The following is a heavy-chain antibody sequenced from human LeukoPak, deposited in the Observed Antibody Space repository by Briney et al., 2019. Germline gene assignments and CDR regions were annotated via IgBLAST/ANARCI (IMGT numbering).Heavy chain of an antibody. CDR3: ARGAIFGVVWYFDY. CDR1: GGSISSGSYY. Sequence: SQTLSLTCTVSGGSISSGSYYWSWIRQPAGKGLEWIGRIYTSGSTNYNPSLKSRVTISVDTSKNQFSLKLSSVTAADTAVYYCARGAIFGVVWYFDYWGQGTLVTVSS. CDR2: IYTSGST. V-gene: IGHV4-61*02. J-gene: IGHJ4*02. D-gene: IGHD3-3*01.